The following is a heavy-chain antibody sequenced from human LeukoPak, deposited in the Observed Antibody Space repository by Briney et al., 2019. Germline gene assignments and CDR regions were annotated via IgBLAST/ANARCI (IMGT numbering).Heavy chain of an antibody. CDR1: GFTFDDYA. CDR3: AKDSSSTTRGSLSYYYGMDV. J-gene: IGHJ6*02. CDR2: ISWNSGSI. V-gene: IGHV3-9*01. D-gene: IGHD2-2*01. Sequence: GGSLRLSCAASGFTFDDYAMHWVRQAPGKGLEWVSGISWNSGSIGYADSVKGRFTISRDNAKNSLYLQMNSLRAVDTALYYCAKDSSSTTRGSLSYYYGMDVWGQGTTVTVSS.